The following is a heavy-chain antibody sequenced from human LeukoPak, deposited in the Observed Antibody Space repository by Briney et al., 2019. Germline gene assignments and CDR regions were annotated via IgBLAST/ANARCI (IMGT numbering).Heavy chain of an antibody. D-gene: IGHD3-22*01. J-gene: IGHJ3*02. CDR3: ARRHDSSGYYYPDAFDI. Sequence: GASVKVPCKASGYTFTGYYMHWVRQAPGQGLEWMGWINPNSGGTNYAQKFQGRVTMTRDTSISTAYMELSRLRSDDTAVYYCARRHDSSGYYYPDAFDIWGQGTMVTVSS. CDR1: GYTFTGYY. CDR2: INPNSGGT. V-gene: IGHV1-2*02.